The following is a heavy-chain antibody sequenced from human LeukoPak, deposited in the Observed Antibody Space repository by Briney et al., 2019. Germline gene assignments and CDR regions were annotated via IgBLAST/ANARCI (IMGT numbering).Heavy chain of an antibody. V-gene: IGHV3-23*01. CDR3: AKRDF. J-gene: IGHJ4*02. CDR1: GFTFGSFA. CDR2: ISGSGGTT. Sequence: GGSLRLSCAASGFTFGSFAMNWVRQAPGKGLEWVSSISGSGGTTYYAGPVKGRFTISRDNSKNTLFLQMNSLRADDTAIYYCAKRDFWGQGTLVTVSS.